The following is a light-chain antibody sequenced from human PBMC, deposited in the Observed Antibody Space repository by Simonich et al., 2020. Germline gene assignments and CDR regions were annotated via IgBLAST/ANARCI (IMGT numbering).Light chain of an antibody. CDR3: QQYNSYWYT. V-gene: IGKV1-5*03. Sequence: IRMTQSPSSLSASTGDRVTITCRASQGISSWLAWYQQKPGKAPKLLIYKASSLESGVPSRFSGSGSGTEFTLTISSLQPDDFATYYCQQYNSYWYTFGQGTKLEIK. J-gene: IGKJ2*01. CDR2: KAS. CDR1: QGISSW.